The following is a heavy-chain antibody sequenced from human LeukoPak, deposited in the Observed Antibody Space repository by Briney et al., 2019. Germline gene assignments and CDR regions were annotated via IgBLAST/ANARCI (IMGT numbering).Heavy chain of an antibody. J-gene: IGHJ4*02. CDR3: TRGKGDQGWY. V-gene: IGHV3-49*03. CDR2: IRSKAYGGTT. CDR1: GCTFGDYS. Sequence: GGALRLPFSGSGCTFGDYSLSLCRQGAGEGVGGVGFIRSKAYGGTTEYAASVKGRFTISRDDSESIAYLQMNSLKTEDTAVYYCTRGKGDQGWYWGQGTLVTVSS. D-gene: IGHD2-15*01.